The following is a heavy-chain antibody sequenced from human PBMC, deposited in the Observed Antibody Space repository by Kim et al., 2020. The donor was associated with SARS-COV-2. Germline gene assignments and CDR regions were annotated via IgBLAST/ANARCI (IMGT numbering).Heavy chain of an antibody. CDR2: IDPSDSYT. V-gene: IGHV5-10-1*01. J-gene: IGHJ4*02. CDR1: GYSFTSYW. D-gene: IGHD6-13*01. Sequence: GESLKISCKGSGYSFTSYWISWVRQMPGKGLEWMGRIDPSDSYTNYSPSFQGHVTISADKSISTAYLQWSSLKASDTAMYYCASTIAAAGAVGYYWGQGTLVTVSS. CDR3: ASTIAAAGAVGYY.